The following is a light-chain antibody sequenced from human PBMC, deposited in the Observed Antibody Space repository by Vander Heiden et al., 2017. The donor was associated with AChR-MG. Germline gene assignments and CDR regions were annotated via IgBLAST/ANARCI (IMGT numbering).Light chain of an antibody. Sequence: QSALTQPPSASGSPGQSVTISCTGTSSDVGGYNYVSWYQQHPGNAPKLMIYEVSKRASGVPDRFSGSKSGNTASLTVSGLQAEDEADYYCSSYAGSNNLVFGGGTKLTVL. J-gene: IGLJ3*02. CDR1: SSDVGGYNY. CDR3: SSYAGSNNLV. V-gene: IGLV2-8*01. CDR2: EVS.